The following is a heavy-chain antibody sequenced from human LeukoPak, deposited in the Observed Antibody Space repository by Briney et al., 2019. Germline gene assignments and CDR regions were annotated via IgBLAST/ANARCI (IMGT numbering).Heavy chain of an antibody. CDR1: GYSISTGYY. D-gene: IGHD1-26*01. J-gene: IGHJ4*02. Sequence: SETLSLTCTVSGYSISTGYYWDWIRQPPGKGLEWIGTFYHSGSTNYNPSLKSRVTISVDTSKNQFSLKLSSVTAADTAVYYCARASGSYFVYWGQGTLVTVSS. CDR3: ARASGSYFVY. V-gene: IGHV4-38-2*02. CDR2: FYHSGST.